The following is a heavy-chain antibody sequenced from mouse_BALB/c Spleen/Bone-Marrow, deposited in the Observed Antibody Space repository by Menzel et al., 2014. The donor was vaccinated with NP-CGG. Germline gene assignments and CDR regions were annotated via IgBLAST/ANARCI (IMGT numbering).Heavy chain of an antibody. CDR1: GYTFTTYV. Sequence: EVKLVESGPELVKPGASVKMSCKASGYTFTTYVMHWVIQRPGQGLEWIGYVNPYNDGTKYNEKFKGKATLTSAKSSSTAYMELSSLTSEDSAVYYCARNYGHWYFDVWGAGTTVTVSS. D-gene: IGHD1-1*02. CDR2: VNPYNDGT. V-gene: IGHV1-14*01. CDR3: ARNYGHWYFDV. J-gene: IGHJ1*01.